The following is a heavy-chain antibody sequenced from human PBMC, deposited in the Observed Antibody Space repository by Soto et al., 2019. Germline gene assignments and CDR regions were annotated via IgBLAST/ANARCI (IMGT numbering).Heavy chain of an antibody. J-gene: IGHJ3*02. CDR1: GFTFSSYS. D-gene: IGHD6-13*01. CDR2: ISSSSSTI. CDR3: ARVARWPPPYDAFDI. V-gene: IGHV3-48*02. Sequence: EVQLVESGGGLVQPGGSLRLSCAASGFTFSSYSMNWVRQAPGKGLEWVSYISSSSSTIYYADSVKGRFTISRDNAKNSLYLQMNSLRDEDTAVYYCARVARWPPPYDAFDIWGQGTMVTVSS.